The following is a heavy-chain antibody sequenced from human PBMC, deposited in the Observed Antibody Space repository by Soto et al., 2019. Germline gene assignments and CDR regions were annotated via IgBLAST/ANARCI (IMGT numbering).Heavy chain of an antibody. CDR1: GFTFSSYG. CDR3: ATGAELYGMDV. Sequence: PGGSLRLSCAASGFTFSSYGMHWVRQAPGKGLEWVAVIWYDGSNKYYADSVKGRFTISRDNSKNTLYLQMNSLRAEDTAVYYCATGAELYGMDVWGQGTTVTVSS. J-gene: IGHJ6*02. CDR2: IWYDGSNK. D-gene: IGHD1-1*01. V-gene: IGHV3-33*01.